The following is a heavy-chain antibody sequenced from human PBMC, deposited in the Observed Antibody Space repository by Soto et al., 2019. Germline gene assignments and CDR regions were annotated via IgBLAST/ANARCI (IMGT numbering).Heavy chain of an antibody. CDR1: GFTFGDYA. J-gene: IGHJ4*02. Sequence: GSLRLSCTASGFTFGDYAMSCYRQAPGKGLEWVGFIRSRAYGGTTEYAASVKGRFTISRDDSKSIAYLQMNSLKTEDTAVYYCTRYSSWSVDYWGQGTLVTVSS. D-gene: IGHD6-6*01. V-gene: IGHV3-49*03. CDR3: TRYSSWSVDY. CDR2: IRSRAYGGTT.